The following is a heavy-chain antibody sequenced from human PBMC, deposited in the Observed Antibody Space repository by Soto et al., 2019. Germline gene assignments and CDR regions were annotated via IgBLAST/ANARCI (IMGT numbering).Heavy chain of an antibody. J-gene: IGHJ4*02. Sequence: PGGSLRLSCAASGFSFSDAWMSWVRQAPGKGLEWVGHVGSKTDGGTTDYAAPVKGRFTISRDDSKTTLYLQMNSLKTEDTAVYYCTPGLLLWSTNFDYWGQGALVTVSS. CDR1: GFSFSDAW. CDR3: TPGLLLWSTNFDY. V-gene: IGHV3-15*04. D-gene: IGHD3-10*01. CDR2: VGSKTDGGTT.